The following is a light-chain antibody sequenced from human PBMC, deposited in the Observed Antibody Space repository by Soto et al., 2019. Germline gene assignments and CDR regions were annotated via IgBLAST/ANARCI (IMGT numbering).Light chain of an antibody. V-gene: IGKV3-11*01. J-gene: IGKJ2*01. Sequence: EIVLTQSPATLSLSPGERATLSCRASQSVSSYLAWDQQKPGQAPRLLIYDASNRATGIPARFSGSGSGTDFTLTISSLEPEDFAVYYCQQRSNWPPVYTFGQGTKLEIK. CDR2: DAS. CDR3: QQRSNWPPVYT. CDR1: QSVSSY.